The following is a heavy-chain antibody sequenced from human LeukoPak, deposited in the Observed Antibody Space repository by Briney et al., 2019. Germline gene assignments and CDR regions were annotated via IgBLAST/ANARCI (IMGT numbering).Heavy chain of an antibody. J-gene: IGHJ4*02. Sequence: GGSLRLSCAATGFTFSSYEMNWVRQSPGKGLEWVSYISTRGSTIYYADSVKGRFTISRDNAKNSRYLQMNSLRAEDTAVYYCARGYLTSGYSQGFDYWGQGTLVTVSS. V-gene: IGHV3-48*03. CDR2: ISTRGSTI. CDR3: ARGYLTSGYSQGFDY. CDR1: GFTFSSYE. D-gene: IGHD3-22*01.